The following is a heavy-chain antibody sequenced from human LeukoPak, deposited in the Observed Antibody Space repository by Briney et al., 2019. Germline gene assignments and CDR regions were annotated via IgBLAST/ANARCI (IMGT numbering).Heavy chain of an antibody. Sequence: ASVKVSCKASGYTFTSYYMHWVRQAPAQGLEWMGIINPSGGSTSYAQKFQGRVTMTRDTSTSTVYMELSSLRSEDTAVYYCARVPSIAAAGRVLDYWGQGTLVTVSS. CDR2: INPSGGST. CDR1: GYTFTSYY. J-gene: IGHJ4*02. CDR3: ARVPSIAAAGRVLDY. V-gene: IGHV1-46*01. D-gene: IGHD6-13*01.